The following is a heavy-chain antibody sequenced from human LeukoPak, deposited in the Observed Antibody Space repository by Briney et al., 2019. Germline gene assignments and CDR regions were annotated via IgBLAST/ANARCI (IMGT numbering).Heavy chain of an antibody. D-gene: IGHD6-13*01. CDR3: ARETDSSSLGWFDP. J-gene: IGHJ5*02. V-gene: IGHV3-66*01. CDR2: IYSGGST. Sequence: GGSLRLSCAVSGFTVSSNYMSWVRQAPGKGLEWVSVIYSGGSTYYADSVKGRFTISRDNSKNTLYLQMNSLRAEDTAVYYCARETDSSSLGWFDPWGQGTLVTVSS. CDR1: GFTVSSNY.